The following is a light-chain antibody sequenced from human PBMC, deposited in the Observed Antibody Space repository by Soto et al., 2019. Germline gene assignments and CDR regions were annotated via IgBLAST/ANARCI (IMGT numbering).Light chain of an antibody. V-gene: IGKV1-39*01. Sequence: DIQMPQSPSSLSASVGARVSITGRTSQNINTYLSWYQQKPGKAPRLLIYAASNLQDGVPSRFSGSGSGTDFTLTISSLQPDDFATYFCQQSYSTPSFGQGTRLEIK. CDR2: AAS. J-gene: IGKJ5*01. CDR1: QNINTY. CDR3: QQSYSTPS.